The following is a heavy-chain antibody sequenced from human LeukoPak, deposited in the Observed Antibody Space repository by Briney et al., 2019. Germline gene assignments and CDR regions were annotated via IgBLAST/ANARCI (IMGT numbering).Heavy chain of an antibody. J-gene: IGHJ4*02. D-gene: IGHD6-19*01. CDR2: LIPLFGSA. V-gene: IGHV1-69*05. Sequence: SAKVSCKASGGTFSPNAISWVRQAPGQGLEWMGGLIPLFGSAHYAQKLQSRVTITTDESTSTAYMVLSSLRADDTAIYYCARGGGPYESTGFFAGPFDYWGQGTLVTVSS. CDR1: GGTFSPNA. CDR3: ARGGGPYESTGFFAGPFDY.